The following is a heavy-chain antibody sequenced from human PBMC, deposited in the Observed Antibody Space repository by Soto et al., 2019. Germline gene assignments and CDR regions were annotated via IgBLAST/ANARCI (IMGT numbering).Heavy chain of an antibody. Sequence: EVQLVESGGGLVQPGESLRLSCAASGFTFSNYWMTWVRQAPGKGLEWVANIKPDGSEKFSVDSVKGRLTISRDNANNLLYLQMNSLRAEDTAVYYCVRARIDYWGQGTLVTVSS. CDR1: GFTFSNYW. V-gene: IGHV3-7*01. J-gene: IGHJ4*02. CDR2: IKPDGSEK. CDR3: VRARIDY.